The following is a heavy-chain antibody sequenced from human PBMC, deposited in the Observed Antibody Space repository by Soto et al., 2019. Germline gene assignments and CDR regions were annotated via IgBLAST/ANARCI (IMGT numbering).Heavy chain of an antibody. V-gene: IGHV3-23*01. D-gene: IGHD5-18*01. CDR3: AKVSGAAMVTSYYYYGMDV. CDR2: ISGSGGST. CDR1: VFTFISYA. Sequence: PGWSLRLSCASSVFTFISYAMSWVRQAPGKGLEWVSAISGSGGSTYYADSVKGRFTISRDNSKNTLYLQMNSLRAEDTAVYYCAKVSGAAMVTSYYYYGMDVWGQGTTVTVSS. J-gene: IGHJ6*02.